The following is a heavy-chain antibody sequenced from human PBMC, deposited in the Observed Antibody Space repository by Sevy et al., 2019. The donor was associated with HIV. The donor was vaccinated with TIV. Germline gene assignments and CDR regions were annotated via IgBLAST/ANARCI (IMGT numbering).Heavy chain of an antibody. D-gene: IGHD3-22*01. CDR2: IKQDESGK. CDR1: GFTFSTYW. J-gene: IGHJ4*02. V-gene: IGHV3-7*04. CDR3: ARGNSGSFDY. Sequence: GSLRLSCAASGFTFSTYWIHWVRQAPGKGLEWVANIKQDESGKYYVASVKGRFTISRDNAKNSLYLQMNSLRPGDTAVYYCARGNSGSFDYWGQGTLVTVSS.